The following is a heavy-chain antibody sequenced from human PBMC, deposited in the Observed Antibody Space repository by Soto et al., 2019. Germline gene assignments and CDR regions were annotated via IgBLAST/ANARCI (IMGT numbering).Heavy chain of an antibody. CDR3: ARDSGSKVDY. V-gene: IGHV3-48*03. J-gene: IGHJ4*02. D-gene: IGHD3-10*01. CDR1: GFTFSSYE. CDR2: ISSSGSTI. Sequence: EVQLVESGGGLVQPGGSLRLSCAASGFTFSSYEMNWVRKAPGKGLEWVSYISSSGSTIYYADSVKGRFTISRDNAKNSLYLQMNSLRAEDTAVYYCARDSGSKVDYWGQGTLVTVSS.